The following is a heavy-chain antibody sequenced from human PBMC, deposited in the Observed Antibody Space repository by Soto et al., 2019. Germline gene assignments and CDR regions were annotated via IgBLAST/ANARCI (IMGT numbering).Heavy chain of an antibody. CDR3: ARGTRGDYYYYYGMDV. Sequence: QVQLVQSGAEVKKPGASVKVSCKASGYTFTSYYMHWVRQAPGQGLEWMGIINPSGGSTSYAQKFQGRVTMTRDTSTSTVYMELSSLRSEDTAVYYCARGTRGDYYYYYGMDVWSQGTTVTVSS. J-gene: IGHJ6*02. D-gene: IGHD2-2*01. V-gene: IGHV1-46*01. CDR1: GYTFTSYY. CDR2: INPSGGST.